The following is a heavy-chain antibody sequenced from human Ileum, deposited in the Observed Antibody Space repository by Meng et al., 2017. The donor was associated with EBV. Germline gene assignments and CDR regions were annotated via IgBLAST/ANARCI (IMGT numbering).Heavy chain of an antibody. CDR2: IYHSGDS. D-gene: IGHD6-19*01. V-gene: IGHV4-4*02. CDR1: GDSISSNSW. J-gene: IGHJ4*02. Sequence: QEQLQESGPGLVKPSGILSLTCTVSGDSISSNSWWNWVRQPPGKGLEWIWDIYHSGDSNYNPSLKSRVTISLDNSNNQFSLTLSSVTAADTAVYYCVRDPIPVPGRNFDYWGQGTLVTVSS. CDR3: VRDPIPVPGRNFDY.